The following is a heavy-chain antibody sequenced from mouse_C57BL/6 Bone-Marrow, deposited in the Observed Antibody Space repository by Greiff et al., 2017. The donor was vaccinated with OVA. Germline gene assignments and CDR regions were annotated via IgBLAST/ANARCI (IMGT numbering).Heavy chain of an antibody. Sequence: VQLQQSGAELVKPGASVKISCKASGYAFSSYWMNWVKQRPGKGLEWIGQIYPGDGDTNYNGKFKGKATLTADKSSSTAYMQLSSLTSEDSAVYFCARSGYGNYAMDYWGQGTSVTVSS. V-gene: IGHV1-80*01. CDR2: IYPGDGDT. CDR1: GYAFSSYW. CDR3: ARSGYGNYAMDY. D-gene: IGHD2-10*02. J-gene: IGHJ4*01.